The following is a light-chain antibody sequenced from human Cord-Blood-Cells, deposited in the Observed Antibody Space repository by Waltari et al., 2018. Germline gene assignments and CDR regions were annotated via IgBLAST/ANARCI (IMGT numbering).Light chain of an antibody. V-gene: IGKV3-20*01. CDR2: GAS. CDR1: QSVSSSY. J-gene: IGKJ1*01. CDR3: QQYGSSPRT. Sequence: ELVFTQSPGTLSLSPGERATLSCRASQSVSSSYLAWYQQKPCQAPRLLIYGASSRATGIPDRFSGSGSGTDFTLTISRLEPEDFAVYYCQQYGSSPRTFGQGTKVEIK.